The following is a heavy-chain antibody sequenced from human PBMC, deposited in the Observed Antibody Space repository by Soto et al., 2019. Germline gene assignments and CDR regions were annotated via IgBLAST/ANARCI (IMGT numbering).Heavy chain of an antibody. V-gene: IGHV4-34*01. D-gene: IGHD3-9*01. Sequence: SETLSLTCAVYGGSFSGYYWSWIRQPPGKGLEWIGEINHSGSTNYNPSLKSRVAISVDTSKNQSSLKLSSVTAADTAVYYCARSELRYFDWLLYYWGQGTLVTVSS. J-gene: IGHJ4*02. CDR1: GGSFSGYY. CDR3: ARSELRYFDWLLYY. CDR2: INHSGST.